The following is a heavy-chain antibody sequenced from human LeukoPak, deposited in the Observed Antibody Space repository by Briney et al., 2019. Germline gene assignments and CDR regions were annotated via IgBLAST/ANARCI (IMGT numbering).Heavy chain of an antibody. CDR3: ARRSAYAPYYFDY. V-gene: IGHV4-59*08. D-gene: IGHD3-22*01. J-gene: IGHJ4*02. CDR1: GGSISSYY. Sequence: SETLSLTCTVSGGSISSYYWSWIRQPPGKGLEWIGYIYYSGSTNYNPSHKSRVTISVDTSKNQFSLKLSSVTAADTAVYYCARRSAYAPYYFDYWGQGTLVTVSS. CDR2: IYYSGST.